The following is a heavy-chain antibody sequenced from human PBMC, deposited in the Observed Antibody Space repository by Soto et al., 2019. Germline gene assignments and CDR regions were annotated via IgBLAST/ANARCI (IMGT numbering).Heavy chain of an antibody. CDR1: GFNFRSYG. Sequence: GGSLRLSCAASGFNFRSYGMYWVRQAPGKGLEWVAVISDDGSYKYYKDAVKGRFTISRDNSKNTVDLQMSSLKSEDTAVYYCAKGRITRTTHDGFDIWGQGTMVTVSS. CDR2: ISDDGSYK. D-gene: IGHD1-20*01. J-gene: IGHJ3*02. CDR3: AKGRITRTTHDGFDI. V-gene: IGHV3-30*18.